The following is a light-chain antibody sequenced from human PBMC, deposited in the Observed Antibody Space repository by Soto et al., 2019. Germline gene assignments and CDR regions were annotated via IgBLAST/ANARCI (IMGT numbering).Light chain of an antibody. CDR1: QSLLYTNGYNY. CDR2: LSS. Sequence: DIVMTQSPLSLPVTPGEPASSSCRTSQSLLYTNGYNYVDWFVQKPGQSPQLLFYLSSNRASGVPDRFSGSGSGTDFTLQISKVEAEDVGVYYFIQPLYTPWTFGQGTKVELK. CDR3: IQPLYTPWT. J-gene: IGKJ1*01. V-gene: IGKV2-28*01.